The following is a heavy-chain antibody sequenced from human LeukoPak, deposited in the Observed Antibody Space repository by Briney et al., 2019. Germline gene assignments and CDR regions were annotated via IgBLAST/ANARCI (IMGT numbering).Heavy chain of an antibody. D-gene: IGHD4-17*01. Sequence: GGSLRLSCAGSGFTFSSNDMSWVRQPPGKGLEWVSYISITSKTIKYADSVKGRFTISRDNAKNSLYLQMNSLRAEDTAVYYCQTYGDLVYWGQGTLVTVSS. CDR3: QTYGDLVY. CDR2: ISITSKTI. V-gene: IGHV3-48*04. J-gene: IGHJ4*02. CDR1: GFTFSSND.